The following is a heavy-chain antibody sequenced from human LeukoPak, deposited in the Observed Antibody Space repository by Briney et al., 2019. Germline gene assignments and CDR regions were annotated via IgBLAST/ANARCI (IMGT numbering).Heavy chain of an antibody. CDR3: ARRACSSTSCYTRFDY. J-gene: IGHJ4*02. V-gene: IGHV3-7*01. CDR1: GFTFSSYW. CDR2: IEQDGSEK. D-gene: IGHD2-2*02. Sequence: PGGSLRLSCAASGFTFSSYWMSWVLQAPGKGLEWVANIEQDGSEKYYVDSVKGRFTISRDNAKNSLYLQMNSLRAEDTAVYYCARRACSSTSCYTRFDYWGQGTLVTVSS.